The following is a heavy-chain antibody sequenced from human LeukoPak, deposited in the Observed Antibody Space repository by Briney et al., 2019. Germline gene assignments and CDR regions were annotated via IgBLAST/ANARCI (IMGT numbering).Heavy chain of an antibody. D-gene: IGHD3-22*01. V-gene: IGHV1-18*04. J-gene: IGHJ4*02. Sequence: GASVKGSCKASGYTFTGYYMHWVRQAPGQGLEWMGWISAYNGNTNYAQKLQGRVTMTTDTSTSTAYMELRSLRSDDTAVYYCARVRLGDYDSSGSDYWGQGTLVTVSS. CDR3: ARVRLGDYDSSGSDY. CDR2: ISAYNGNT. CDR1: GYTFTGYY.